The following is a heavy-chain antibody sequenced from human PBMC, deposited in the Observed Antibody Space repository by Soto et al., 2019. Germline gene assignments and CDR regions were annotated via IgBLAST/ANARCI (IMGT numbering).Heavy chain of an antibody. Sequence: GASVKVSCKASGYTFTSYGISWVRQAPGQGLEWMGWIGAYNGNTNYAQKLQGRVTMTTDTSTSTAYMELRSLRSDDTAVYYCARGPRWVVTAIPEYYYGMDVWGQGTTVTVSS. CDR1: GYTFTSYG. CDR2: IGAYNGNT. J-gene: IGHJ6*02. CDR3: ARGPRWVVTAIPEYYYGMDV. D-gene: IGHD2-21*02. V-gene: IGHV1-18*04.